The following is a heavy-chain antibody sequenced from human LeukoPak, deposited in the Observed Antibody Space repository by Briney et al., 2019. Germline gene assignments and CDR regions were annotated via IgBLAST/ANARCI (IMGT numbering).Heavy chain of an antibody. CDR3: ARGVVVVAKLNVVGDAFDI. V-gene: IGHV1-69*06. J-gene: IGHJ3*02. Sequence: ASVKVSCKASGGTFSSYAISWVRQAPGQGLEWMGGIIPIFGTANYAQKFQGRVTITADKSTSTAYMELSSLRSEDTAVYYCARGVVVVAKLNVVGDAFDIWGQGTMVTVSS. D-gene: IGHD2-15*01. CDR2: IIPIFGTA. CDR1: GGTFSSYA.